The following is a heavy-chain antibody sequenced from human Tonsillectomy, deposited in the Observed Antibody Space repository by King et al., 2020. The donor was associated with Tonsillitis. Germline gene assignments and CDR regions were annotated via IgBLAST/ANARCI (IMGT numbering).Heavy chain of an antibody. V-gene: IGHV4-39*01. CDR3: ATPRMSKYLYYYMDV. CDR1: GGSFSSPSYS. Sequence: QLQESGPGLVKPSETLSLTCSVSGGSFSSPSYSWGWVGQPPGRGLEWIGTIYYTGSTYFNPSLKSRVTISVDTSKNQFSLKLGSVTAADTAVYYCATPRMSKYLYYYMDVWGRGTTVTVSS. CDR2: IYYTGST. D-gene: IGHD5/OR15-5a*01. J-gene: IGHJ6*03.